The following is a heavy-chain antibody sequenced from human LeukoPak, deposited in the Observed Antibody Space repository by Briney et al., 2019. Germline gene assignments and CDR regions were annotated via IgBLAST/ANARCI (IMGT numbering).Heavy chain of an antibody. Sequence: GGSLRLSCSASGFTFSSYWMHWVRQAPGKGLVWVSRINSDGSSTSYADSVKGRFTISRDNAKNTLYLQMNSLRAEDTAVYYCARSQTSPMVRGVIMDNWFDPWGQGTLVTVSS. CDR2: INSDGSST. CDR3: ARSQTSPMVRGVIMDNWFDP. J-gene: IGHJ5*02. D-gene: IGHD3-10*01. CDR1: GFTFSSYW. V-gene: IGHV3-74*01.